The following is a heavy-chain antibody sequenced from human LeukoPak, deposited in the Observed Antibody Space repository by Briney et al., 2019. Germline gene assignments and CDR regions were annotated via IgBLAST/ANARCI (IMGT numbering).Heavy chain of an antibody. J-gene: IGHJ4*02. CDR2: INAGNGNT. CDR1: GGTFSSYA. V-gene: IGHV1-3*01. Sequence: GASVKVSCKASGGTFSSYAISWVRQAPGQRLEWMGWINAGNGNTKYSQKFQGRVTITRDTSASTAYMELSSLRSEDTAVYYCAREEAAAGDYWGQGTLVTVSS. D-gene: IGHD6-13*01. CDR3: AREEAAAGDY.